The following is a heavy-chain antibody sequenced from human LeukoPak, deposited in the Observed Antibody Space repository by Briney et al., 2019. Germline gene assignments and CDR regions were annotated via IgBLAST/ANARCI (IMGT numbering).Heavy chain of an antibody. CDR3: AGSGYSGYDLNY. V-gene: IGHV4-34*01. CDR2: INHSGST. Sequence: SETLSLTCAVYGGSFSGYYWSWIRQPPGKGLEWIGEINHSGSTNYNPSLKSRVTVSVDTSKNQFSLKLSSVTAADTAVYYCAGSGYSGYDLNYWGQGTLVTVSS. CDR1: GGSFSGYY. J-gene: IGHJ4*02. D-gene: IGHD5-12*01.